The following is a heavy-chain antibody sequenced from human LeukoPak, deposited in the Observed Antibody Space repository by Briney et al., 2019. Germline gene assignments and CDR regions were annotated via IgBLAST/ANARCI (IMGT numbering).Heavy chain of an antibody. D-gene: IGHD3-10*01. Sequence: SETLSLTCTVSGGSISSYYWSWIRQPPGKGLEWIGYIYYSGSTNYNPSLKSRVTISVDTSKNQFSLKLSSVTAADTAVYYCARASMVRGVDYWGQGVLVTVSS. V-gene: IGHV4-59*01. CDR3: ARASMVRGVDY. CDR2: IYYSGST. J-gene: IGHJ4*02. CDR1: GGSISSYY.